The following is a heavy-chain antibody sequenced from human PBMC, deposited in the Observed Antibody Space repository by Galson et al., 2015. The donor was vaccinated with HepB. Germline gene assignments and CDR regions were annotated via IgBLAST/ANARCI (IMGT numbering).Heavy chain of an antibody. CDR1: GDSVSSNSAA. Sequence: CAISGDSVSSNSAAWNWIRQSPSRGLEWLGRTYYRSKWYLDYAVSVKSRITINPDTSKNQFSLQLNSVTPEDTAVYYCARAAIIVVLGSSYYGMDVWGQGTTVTVS. V-gene: IGHV6-1*01. CDR3: ARAAIIVVLGSSYYGMDV. D-gene: IGHD2-15*01. J-gene: IGHJ6*02. CDR2: TYYRSKWYL.